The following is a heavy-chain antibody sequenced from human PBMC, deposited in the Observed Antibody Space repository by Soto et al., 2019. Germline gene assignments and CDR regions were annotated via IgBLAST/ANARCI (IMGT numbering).Heavy chain of an antibody. V-gene: IGHV4-39*01. CDR3: ARQRTTVTTGDWFDP. CDR2: IYYSGST. CDR1: GGSISSSSYY. D-gene: IGHD4-17*01. Sequence: SETLSLTCTVSGGSISSSSYYWGWIRQPPGKGLEWIGSIYYSGSTYYNPSLKSRVTISVDTSKNQFSLKLSSVTAADTAVYYCARQRTTVTTGDWFDPWGQGTLVTVSS. J-gene: IGHJ5*02.